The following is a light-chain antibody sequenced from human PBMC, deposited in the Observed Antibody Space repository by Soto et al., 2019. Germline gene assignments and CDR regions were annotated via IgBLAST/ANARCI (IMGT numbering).Light chain of an antibody. V-gene: IGKV3-15*01. CDR3: QQYYKLPYT. CDR2: GAS. Sequence: EIVMTQSPATLSVSPGGRATLSCRASQSASDNLAWYQQRRGQAPRLLIYGASTRATDIPSRFSGSGSGTEFTLTISSLQSEDFAVYLCQQYYKLPYTFGQGTRLEIK. J-gene: IGKJ2*01. CDR1: QSASDN.